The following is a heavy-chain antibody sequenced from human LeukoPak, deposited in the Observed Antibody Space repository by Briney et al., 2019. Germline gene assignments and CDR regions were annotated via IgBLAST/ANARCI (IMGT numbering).Heavy chain of an antibody. CDR2: VFYTGTT. CDR1: GGSISSYY. J-gene: IGHJ6*03. Sequence: SETLSLTCTVSGGSISSYYWSWIRQPPGKRLEWIGYVFYTGTTNYNPSLKSRVTIPVDTSKNQFSLKLSSVTAADTAVYYCARVSHYGDYVDYYYYYMDVWGKGTTVTVSS. CDR3: ARVSHYGDYVDYYYYYMDV. V-gene: IGHV4-59*01. D-gene: IGHD4-17*01.